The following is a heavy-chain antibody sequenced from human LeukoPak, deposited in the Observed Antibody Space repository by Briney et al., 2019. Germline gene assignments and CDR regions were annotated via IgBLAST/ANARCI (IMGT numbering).Heavy chain of an antibody. V-gene: IGHV3-30*02. D-gene: IGHD2-2*01. Sequence: GGSLRLSCAASGFTFTTYGMHWVRQAPGKGLEGVADIGFDGGDKSYADSVKGRFTISRDNSKNTLYLQMNSLRAEDTAVYYCASGGYCSSTSCYRDFDYWGQGTLVTVSS. CDR3: ASGGYCSSTSCYRDFDY. J-gene: IGHJ4*02. CDR2: IGFDGGDK. CDR1: GFTFTTYG.